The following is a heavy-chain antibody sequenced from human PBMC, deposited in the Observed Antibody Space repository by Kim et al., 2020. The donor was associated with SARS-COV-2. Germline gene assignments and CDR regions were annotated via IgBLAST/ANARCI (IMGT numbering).Heavy chain of an antibody. Sequence: SETLSLTCTVSGGSISSSSYYWGWIRQPPGKGLEWIGSIYYSGSTYYNPSLKSRVTISVDTSKNQFSLKLSSVTAADTAVYYCARRPKLTAVAGTGDWFDPWGQGTLVTVSS. D-gene: IGHD6-19*01. CDR2: IYYSGST. CDR1: GGSISSSSYY. CDR3: ARRPKLTAVAGTGDWFDP. V-gene: IGHV4-39*01. J-gene: IGHJ5*02.